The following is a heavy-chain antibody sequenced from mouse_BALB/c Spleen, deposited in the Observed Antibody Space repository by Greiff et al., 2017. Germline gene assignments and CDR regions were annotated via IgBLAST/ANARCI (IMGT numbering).Heavy chain of an antibody. D-gene: IGHD2-1*01. CDR1: GYTFTDYA. Sequence: VQLVESGAELVRPGVSVKISCKGSGYTFTDYAMHWVKQSHAKSLEWIGVISTYYGDASYNQKFKGKATMTVDKSSSTAYMELARLTSEDSAIYYCARDGNFYYYAMDYWGQGTSVTVSS. CDR2: ISTYYGDA. J-gene: IGHJ4*01. V-gene: IGHV1S137*01. CDR3: ARDGNFYYYAMDY.